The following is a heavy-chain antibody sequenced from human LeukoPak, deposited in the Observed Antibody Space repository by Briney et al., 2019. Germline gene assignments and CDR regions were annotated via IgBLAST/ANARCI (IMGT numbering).Heavy chain of an antibody. D-gene: IGHD2-15*01. CDR1: GYTFTSYY. J-gene: IGHJ4*02. Sequence: ASVTVSCKASGYTFTSYYMHWVRQAPGQGLERMGIINPSGGSTSYAQKFQGRVTMTRDTSTSTVYMELSSLRSEDTAVYYWTRGPDLFKYCSGGSCYLRLDYWGEGSLVTASS. CDR3: TRGPDLFKYCSGGSCYLRLDY. CDR2: INPSGGST. V-gene: IGHV1-46*01.